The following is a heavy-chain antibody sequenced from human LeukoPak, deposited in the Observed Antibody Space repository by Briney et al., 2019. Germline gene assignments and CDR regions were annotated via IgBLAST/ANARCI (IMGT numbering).Heavy chain of an antibody. D-gene: IGHD2-2*01. V-gene: IGHV5-51*01. CDR1: GYSFTSYW. Sequence: GESLKISCKGSGYSFTSYWIGWVRQMPGKGLEWMGTIYPGDSDTRYSPTFQGQVTISADKSISTAYLQLNSLKASDTAMYYCARHVEPAASYYYMDVWGKGTTVIVSS. J-gene: IGHJ6*03. CDR3: ARHVEPAASYYYMDV. CDR2: IYPGDSDT.